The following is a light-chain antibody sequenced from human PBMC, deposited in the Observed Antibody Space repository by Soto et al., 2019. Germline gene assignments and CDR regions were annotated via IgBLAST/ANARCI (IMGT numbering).Light chain of an antibody. J-gene: IGKJ5*01. CDR2: KAS. Sequence: DIQMTQSPSTLSGSVGDRVTITCRASQTISSWLAWYQQKPGKAPKLLTYKASTLESGVPSRFSGSGSGTEFTLTISSLQPDDFAVYYCQQYHNWPITFGQGTRLEI. CDR1: QTISSW. V-gene: IGKV1-5*03. CDR3: QQYHNWPIT.